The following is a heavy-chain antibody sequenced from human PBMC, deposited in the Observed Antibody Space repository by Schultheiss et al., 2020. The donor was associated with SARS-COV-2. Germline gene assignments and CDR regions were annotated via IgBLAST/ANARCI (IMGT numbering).Heavy chain of an antibody. CDR3: ASLHCSGSNCYGIYYHGMDV. CDR2: ISGSGGST. Sequence: GGSLRLSCAASGFTFSSYAMSWVRQAPGKGLEWVSAISGSGGSTYYADSVKGRFTISRDNAKNSVHLQMNSLRTEDTAVYYCASLHCSGSNCYGIYYHGMDVWGQGTTVTVSS. J-gene: IGHJ6*02. CDR1: GFTFSSYA. D-gene: IGHD2-2*01. V-gene: IGHV3-23*01.